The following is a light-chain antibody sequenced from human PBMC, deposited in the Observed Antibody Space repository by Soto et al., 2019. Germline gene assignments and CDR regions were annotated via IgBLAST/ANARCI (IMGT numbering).Light chain of an antibody. CDR3: QSYDSSNHVV. CDR1: SGTIASNY. V-gene: IGLV6-57*04. J-gene: IGLJ2*01. CDR2: EDN. Sequence: NFMLTQPHSVSASPGKTVPISCTRSSGTIASNYVQWYQQRPGSAPTTVIYEDNQRPSGVPDRFSGSIDSSSNSASLTISGLKTEDDADYYCQSYDSSNHVVFGGGTKVNVL.